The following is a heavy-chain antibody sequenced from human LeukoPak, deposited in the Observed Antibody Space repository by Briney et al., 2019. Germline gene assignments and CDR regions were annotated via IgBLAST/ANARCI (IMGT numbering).Heavy chain of an antibody. D-gene: IGHD3-22*01. CDR3: ARGFGGYYDSSGYYYPLGY. CDR1: GYTFTGYY. CDR2: INPNSGGT. Sequence: GASVKVSCKASGYTFTGYYMHWVRQAPGQGLEWMGWINPNSGGTNYAQKFQGRVTMTRDTSISTAYMELSRLRSDDTAVYYCARGFGGYYDSSGYYYPLGYWGQGTLVTVSS. V-gene: IGHV1-2*02. J-gene: IGHJ4*02.